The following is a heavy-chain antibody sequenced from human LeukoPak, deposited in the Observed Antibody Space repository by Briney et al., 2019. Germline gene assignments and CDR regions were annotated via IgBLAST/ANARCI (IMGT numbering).Heavy chain of an antibody. D-gene: IGHD3-16*02. V-gene: IGHV1-24*01. CDR2: FDPEDGET. CDR1: GYTLTELS. J-gene: IGHJ4*02. CDR3: ATSLTVGGAISFDY. Sequence: GASVKVSCKVSGYTLTELSMHWARQAPGKGLEWMGGFDPEDGETIYAQKFQGRVTMTEDTSTDTAYMELSSLRSEDTAVYYCATSLTVGGAISFDYWGQGTLVTVSS.